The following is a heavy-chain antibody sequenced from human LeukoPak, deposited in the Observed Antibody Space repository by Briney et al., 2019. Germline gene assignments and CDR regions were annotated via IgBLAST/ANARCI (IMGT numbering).Heavy chain of an antibody. V-gene: IGHV4-61*02. J-gene: IGHJ5*02. CDR1: GGSISSSSYY. Sequence: SETLSLTCTVSGGSISSSSYYWSWIRQPAGKGLELIGRIFTSGRTNYNPSLKSRVTISLDTSKNQFSLKLSSVTAADTAVYYCARGLTYYYGSGSNSWFDPWGQGTLVTVSS. CDR3: ARGLTYYYGSGSNSWFDP. D-gene: IGHD3-10*01. CDR2: IFTSGRT.